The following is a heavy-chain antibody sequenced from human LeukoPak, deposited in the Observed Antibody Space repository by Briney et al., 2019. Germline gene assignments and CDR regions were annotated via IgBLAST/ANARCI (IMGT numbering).Heavy chain of an antibody. V-gene: IGHV4-30-4*08. CDR1: GGSINTANYY. Sequence: PSETLSLTCNDSGGSINTANYYWPWFRQPPGTGLEWIGYISYSGTPYYNPSLNSRVTISLDTSKNQISLRLNSVTAADTAMYYCARDRYGDFEDYWGQGTLVTVSS. J-gene: IGHJ4*02. D-gene: IGHD4-17*01. CDR3: ARDRYGDFEDY. CDR2: ISYSGTP.